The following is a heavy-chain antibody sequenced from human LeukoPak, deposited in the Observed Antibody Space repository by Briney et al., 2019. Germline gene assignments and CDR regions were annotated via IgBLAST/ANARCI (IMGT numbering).Heavy chain of an antibody. D-gene: IGHD2-15*01. CDR2: IYPGDSDT. V-gene: IGHV5-51*01. CDR3: ARRLRYCSGGSCYPGAFDY. J-gene: IGHJ4*02. CDR1: GYRFTSYW. Sequence: GASLKISCKGSGYRFTSYWIGWVRQMPGKGLEWMGIIYPGDSDTRYSPSFQGQVTISADKSISTAYLQWSSLKASDTAMYYCARRLRYCSGGSCYPGAFDYWGQGTLVTVSS.